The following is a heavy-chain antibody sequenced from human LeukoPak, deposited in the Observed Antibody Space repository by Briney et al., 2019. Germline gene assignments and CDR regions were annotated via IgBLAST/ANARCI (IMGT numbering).Heavy chain of an antibody. Sequence: SETLSLTCAVYGGSFSGYYWGWIRQPPGKGLEWIGSMHYSGITYYNPSLKSRVTISVDTSKNQFSLKLTSVSAADSAVYSCARAYSSSRRYENDCWGQGTLVTVSS. CDR2: MHYSGIT. CDR1: GGSFSGYY. CDR3: ARAYSSSRRYENDC. V-gene: IGHV4-34*01. J-gene: IGHJ4*02. D-gene: IGHD3-22*01.